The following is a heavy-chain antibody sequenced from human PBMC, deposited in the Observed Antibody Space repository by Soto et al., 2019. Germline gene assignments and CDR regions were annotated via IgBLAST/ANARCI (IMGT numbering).Heavy chain of an antibody. CDR1: GGTFSSYA. D-gene: IGHD2-2*01. Sequence: QVQLVQSGAEVKKPGSSVKVSCKASGGTFSSYAISWVQQSPGQGLECMGGIIPIFGTANNGQKFQGRVTITADESTSTGDIELSSLRSEDRAEHYCARDSRPTLSGNWFDPWCQGTLLAVSS. CDR3: ARDSRPTLSGNWFDP. V-gene: IGHV1-69*01. CDR2: IIPIFGTA. J-gene: IGHJ5*02.